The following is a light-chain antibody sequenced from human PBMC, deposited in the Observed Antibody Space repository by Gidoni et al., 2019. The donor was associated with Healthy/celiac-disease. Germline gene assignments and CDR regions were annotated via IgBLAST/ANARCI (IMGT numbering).Light chain of an antibody. CDR3: MQALQTPRS. V-gene: IGKV2-28*01. CDR2: LGS. CDR1: PSLLHSNGYTY. Sequence: DIVMPQSPLSLPVTPGEPASTSCKSSPSLLHSNGYTYLDWYLQKPGQSPQLLIYLGSNRASGVPDRFSGSGSGTDFTLKISRVEAEDVGVYYCMQALQTPRSFGQGTKLEIK. J-gene: IGKJ2*03.